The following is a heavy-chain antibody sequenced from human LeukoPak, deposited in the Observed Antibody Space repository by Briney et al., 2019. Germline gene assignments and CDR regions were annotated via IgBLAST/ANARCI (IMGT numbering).Heavy chain of an antibody. CDR2: ISGSGGST. Sequence: PGGSLRLSCAASGFTFSSYAMSWVRQAPGKGLEWVSAISGSGGSTYYADSVKGRFTISRDNSKNTLYLQMNSLRAEDTAVYYCAKDVGYCSSTTCPYDCWGQGTLVTVPS. J-gene: IGHJ4*02. CDR3: AKDVGYCSSTTCPYDC. V-gene: IGHV3-23*01. CDR1: GFTFSSYA. D-gene: IGHD2-2*01.